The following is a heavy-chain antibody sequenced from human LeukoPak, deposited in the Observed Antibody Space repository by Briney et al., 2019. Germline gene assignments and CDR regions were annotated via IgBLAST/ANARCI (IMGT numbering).Heavy chain of an antibody. Sequence: GGSLRLSCAASGFTFTDYYMTWIRQAPGKGPEWVSYITSSGSYTNYADSVKGRFTISRDNANNSLYLQMNSLRAEDTAVYYCARYPVGNYDSGFDYWGQGSLVIVSS. V-gene: IGHV3-11*06. CDR3: ARYPVGNYDSGFDY. J-gene: IGHJ4*02. D-gene: IGHD5-12*01. CDR2: ITSSGSYT. CDR1: GFTFTDYY.